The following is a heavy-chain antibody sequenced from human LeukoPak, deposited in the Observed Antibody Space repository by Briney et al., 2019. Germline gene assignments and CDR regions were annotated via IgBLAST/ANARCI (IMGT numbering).Heavy chain of an antibody. V-gene: IGHV3-33*01. J-gene: IGHJ4*02. D-gene: IGHD6-13*01. CDR2: IWNDGSNE. CDR3: ARDREAAADLGY. Sequence: PGGSLTLSCAVSGFTISSYGMHCGRQAPDKGLELVAIIWNDGSNEYYADSVKGRFTISRDNSKNTLYLQMNSLRGEDTAIYYCARDREAAADLGYWGQGTLVTVSS. CDR1: GFTISSYG.